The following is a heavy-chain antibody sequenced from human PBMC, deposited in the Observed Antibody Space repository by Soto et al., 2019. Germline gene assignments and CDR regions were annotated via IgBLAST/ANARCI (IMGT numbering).Heavy chain of an antibody. CDR2: INSDGSST. Sequence: VQLVESGGGLVQPGGSLRLSCAASGFTFSSYWMHWVRQVPGKGLVWVSRINSDGSSTNYADSVKGRFTISRDNAKNTLYLQMNSLSAEATAVYYCAIVYGGGDCSPFAYWGQGTLVTVSS. CDR1: GFTFSSYW. J-gene: IGHJ4*02. V-gene: IGHV3-74*01. CDR3: AIVYGGGDCSPFAY. D-gene: IGHD2-21*02.